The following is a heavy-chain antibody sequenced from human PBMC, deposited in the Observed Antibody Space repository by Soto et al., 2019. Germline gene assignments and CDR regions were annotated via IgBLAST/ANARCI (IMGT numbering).Heavy chain of an antibody. CDR1: GESFRGYY. CDR2: INHSGRT. V-gene: IGHV4-34*01. CDR3: ARGRGYYGSFYYYYYYMDV. Sequence: PSETLSITCAVCGESFRGYYWCWIRQPPGKGQEWIGEINHSGRTNYNPSLKSRVTISVDTSKNQFSLKLSSVTAADTAVYYCARGRGYYGSFYYYYYYMDVWGKGTTVTGSS. J-gene: IGHJ6*03. D-gene: IGHD3-10*01.